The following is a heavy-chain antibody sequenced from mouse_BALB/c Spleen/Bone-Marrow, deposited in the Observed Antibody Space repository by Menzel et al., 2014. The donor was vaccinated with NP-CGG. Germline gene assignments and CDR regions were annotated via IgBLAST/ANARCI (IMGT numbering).Heavy chain of an antibody. Sequence: VQLQQPGAELVKPEAVQDNLTEAPGFNIXDIYMHWVKQRPEQGLEWIGRIDPANGDTKYDPKFQGKATITADTSSNTAYLQLSSLTSEDTAVYYCARDYGPFDYWDQGTTLTVSS. CDR1: GFNIXDIY. J-gene: IGHJ2*01. D-gene: IGHD1-2*01. CDR2: IDPANGDT. CDR3: ARDYGPFDY. V-gene: IGHV14-3*02.